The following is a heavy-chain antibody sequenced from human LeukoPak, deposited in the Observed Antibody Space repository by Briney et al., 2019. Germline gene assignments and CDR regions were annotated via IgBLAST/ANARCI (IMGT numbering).Heavy chain of an antibody. V-gene: IGHV1-8*03. Sequence: ASVKVSCKASGYTFTSYDINWVRQATGQGLEWMGWMNPNSGNTGYAQKFQGRVTITRNTSISTAYTELSSLRSEDTAVYYCARGRIQLWRNDAFDIWGQGTMVTVSS. CDR2: MNPNSGNT. J-gene: IGHJ3*02. CDR3: ARGRIQLWRNDAFDI. D-gene: IGHD5-18*01. CDR1: GYTFTSYD.